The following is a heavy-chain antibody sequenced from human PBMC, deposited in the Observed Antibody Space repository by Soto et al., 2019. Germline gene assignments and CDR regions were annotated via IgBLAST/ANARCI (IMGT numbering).Heavy chain of an antibody. CDR1: GGSVSSSNW. CDR3: ARPLLLGGVSVRAFTI. Sequence: QVQLQESGPGLVKPSETLSLTCGVSGGSVSSSNWWSWVRQPPGKALEWIGEIFHSGSTNYNPSLKSRVTMSLDKTKNQFSLKLGPVTAADTAVYYCARPLLLGGVSVRAFTIWGQGTMVTVSS. D-gene: IGHD3-16*02. J-gene: IGHJ3*02. V-gene: IGHV4-4*02. CDR2: IFHSGST.